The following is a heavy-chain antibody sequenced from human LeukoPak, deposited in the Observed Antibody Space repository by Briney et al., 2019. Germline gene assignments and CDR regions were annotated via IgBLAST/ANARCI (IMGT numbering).Heavy chain of an antibody. Sequence: SETLSLTCTVSGGSISSSSYYWGWIRQPPGKGLGWIGSIYYSGSTYYNPSLKSRVTISVDTSKNRFSLKLSSVTAADTAVYYCARSAAYYDFWSGISFDPWGQGTLVTVSS. J-gene: IGHJ5*02. D-gene: IGHD3-3*01. V-gene: IGHV4-39*01. CDR3: ARSAAYYDFWSGISFDP. CDR1: GGSISSSSYY. CDR2: IYYSGST.